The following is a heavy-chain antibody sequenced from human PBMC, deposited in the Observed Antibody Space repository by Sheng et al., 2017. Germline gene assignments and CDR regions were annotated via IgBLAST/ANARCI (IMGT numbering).Heavy chain of an antibody. D-gene: IGHD3-10*01. CDR3: ARDGSYYYDSGSYINQ. J-gene: IGHJ4*02. CDR2: ISYSGST. CDR1: GGSLTSSIYY. Sequence: QLQLQESGPGLAKPSETLSLTCTVSGGSLTSSIYYWGWIRQPPGKGLEWIGSISYSGSTYYNPSLKSRVTMSVDTSKNQFSLKLSSVTAADTAVYYCARDGSYYYDSGSYINQWGQGMLVTVSS. V-gene: IGHV4-39*07.